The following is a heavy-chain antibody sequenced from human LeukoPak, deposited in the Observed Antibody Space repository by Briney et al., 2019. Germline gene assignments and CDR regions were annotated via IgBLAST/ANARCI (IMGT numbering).Heavy chain of an antibody. Sequence: SQTLSLTCAISGDSVSSNSVTWHWIRQSPSRGLEWLGRTYYRSTWYNDYAVSVRGRITVNPDTSKNQFSLHLNSVAPEDTAVYYCARRLTQYDCFDPWGQGILVTVSS. CDR1: GDSVSSNSVT. J-gene: IGHJ5*02. CDR3: ARRLTQYDCFDP. D-gene: IGHD2-2*01. CDR2: TYYRSTWYN. V-gene: IGHV6-1*01.